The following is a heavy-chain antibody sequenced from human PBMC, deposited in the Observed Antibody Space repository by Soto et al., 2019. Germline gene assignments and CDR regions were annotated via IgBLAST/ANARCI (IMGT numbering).Heavy chain of an antibody. Sequence: QVQLVQSGAEVKKPGASVKVSCKASGYTFTSYAMHWVRQAPGQRLEWMGWINAGNGNTKYSQKFQGRVTITRDTSASTAYMELSSLRSEDTAVYYCVRAGIAAAGTNPYYFDYWGQGTLVTVSS. CDR1: GYTFTSYA. CDR2: INAGNGNT. V-gene: IGHV1-3*01. J-gene: IGHJ4*02. CDR3: VRAGIAAAGTNPYYFDY. D-gene: IGHD6-13*01.